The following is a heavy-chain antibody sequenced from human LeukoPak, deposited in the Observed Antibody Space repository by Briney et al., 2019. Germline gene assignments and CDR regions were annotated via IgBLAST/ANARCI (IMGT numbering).Heavy chain of an antibody. CDR2: ISYDGSNK. Sequence: PGRSLRLSCAASGFTFSSYGMHWVRQAPGKGLEWVAVISYDGSNKYCADSVKGRFTISRDNSKNTLYLQMNSLRAEDTAVYYCAKDMYSSSWYYFDYWGQGTLVTVSS. V-gene: IGHV3-30*18. J-gene: IGHJ4*02. CDR3: AKDMYSSSWYYFDY. CDR1: GFTFSSYG. D-gene: IGHD6-13*01.